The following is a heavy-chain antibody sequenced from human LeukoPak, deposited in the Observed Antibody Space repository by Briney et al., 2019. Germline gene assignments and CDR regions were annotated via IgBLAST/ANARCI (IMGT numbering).Heavy chain of an antibody. CDR3: ARFPGSAEYRHYYYMDV. CDR1: GGSISSSSYY. D-gene: IGHD2-15*01. V-gene: IGHV4-39*01. CDR2: IYYSGST. Sequence: SETLSLTCTVSGGSISSSSYYWDWIRQPPGKGLEWIGSIYYSGSTNYNPSLKSRVTISVDTSKNQFSLKLSSVTAADTAVYYCARFPGSAEYRHYYYMDVWGKGTTVTVSS. J-gene: IGHJ6*03.